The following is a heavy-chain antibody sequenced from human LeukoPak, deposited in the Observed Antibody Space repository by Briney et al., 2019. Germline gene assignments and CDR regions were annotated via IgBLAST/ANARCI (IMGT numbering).Heavy chain of an antibody. J-gene: IGHJ4*02. CDR1: GFTFSSYA. CDR2: ISYDGSNK. CDR3: VAWWPKGY. Sequence: QPGGSLRLSCAASGFTFSSYAMHWVRQAPGKGLEWVAVISYDGSNKYYADSVEGRFTIFRDNAKNTLYLQMNSLGAEDTAVYYCVAWWPKGYWGQGTLVTVSS. D-gene: IGHD2-15*01. V-gene: IGHV3-30*04.